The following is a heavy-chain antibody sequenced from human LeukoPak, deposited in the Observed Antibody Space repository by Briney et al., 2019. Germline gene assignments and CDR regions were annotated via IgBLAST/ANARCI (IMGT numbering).Heavy chain of an antibody. V-gene: IGHV1-46*01. CDR3: AREPARTSSFDY. CDR1: GYTDSNYF. Sequence: VASVKVSCKPSGYTDSNYFIHWARQAPGQGLEWMGVIYPSSPRAEYAQKFQGRLSMTRETSTTTVYMELSSLTSEDTAVYYCAREPARTSSFDYWGQGTLVIVSS. CDR2: IYPSSPRA. J-gene: IGHJ4*02. D-gene: IGHD1-1*01.